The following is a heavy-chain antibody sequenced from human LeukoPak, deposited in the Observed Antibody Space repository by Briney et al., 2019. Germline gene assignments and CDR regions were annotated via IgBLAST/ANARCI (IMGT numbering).Heavy chain of an antibody. D-gene: IGHD3-10*01. CDR3: AREKGVGAFDI. V-gene: IGHV4-61*01. J-gene: IGHJ3*02. CDR2: IYYSGST. Sequence: SETLSLTCTVSGGSVSSGNYYWSWIRQPPGKGLEWIGYIYYSGSTNYNPSLKSRVTISVDTSKNQFSLKLSSVTAADTAVYYCAREKGVGAFDIWGQGTMVTVSS. CDR1: GGSVSSGNYY.